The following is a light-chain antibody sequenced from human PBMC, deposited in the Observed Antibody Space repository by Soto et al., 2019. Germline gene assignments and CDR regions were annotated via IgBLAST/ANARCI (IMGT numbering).Light chain of an antibody. CDR3: QQYNDWPPYT. Sequence: DIVMTQSPATLSLSPGERATLSCRASQSVSTNLAWYQQKPGQAPRLLIYSAFTRATGFPARFSASGSGTEFTLTISSLQSEDFAVYYCQQYNDWPPYTFGQGTKV. V-gene: IGKV3-15*01. J-gene: IGKJ2*01. CDR2: SAF. CDR1: QSVSTN.